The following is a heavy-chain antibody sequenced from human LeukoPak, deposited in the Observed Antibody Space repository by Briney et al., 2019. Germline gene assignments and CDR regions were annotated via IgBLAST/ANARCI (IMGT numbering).Heavy chain of an antibody. CDR1: GGSISSSNW. V-gene: IGHV4-4*02. J-gene: IGHJ6*02. CDR3: ARSQEYYDFWSGLDYYYGMDV. Sequence: SETLSLTCAVSGGSISSSNWWSWVRQPPGKGLEWIGGIYHSGSTNYNPSLKSRVTISVDKSKNQFSLKLSSVTAADTAVYYCARSQEYYDFWSGLDYYYGMDVWGQGTTVTVSS. D-gene: IGHD3-3*01. CDR2: IYHSGST.